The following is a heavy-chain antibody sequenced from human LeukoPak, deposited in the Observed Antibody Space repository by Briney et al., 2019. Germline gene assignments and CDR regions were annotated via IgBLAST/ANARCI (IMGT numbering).Heavy chain of an antibody. J-gene: IGHJ4*02. CDR3: ARESLERYGSGSYLSTFDY. CDR2: IKQDGSEK. CDR1: GFTFSSYW. V-gene: IGHV3-7*01. D-gene: IGHD3-10*01. Sequence: GGSLRLSCAASGFTFSSYWMSWVRQAPGKGLEWVANIKQDGSEKYYVDSVKGRFTISRDNAKNSLYLQMNSLRAEDTAVYYCARESLERYGSGSYLSTFDYWGQGTLVTVSS.